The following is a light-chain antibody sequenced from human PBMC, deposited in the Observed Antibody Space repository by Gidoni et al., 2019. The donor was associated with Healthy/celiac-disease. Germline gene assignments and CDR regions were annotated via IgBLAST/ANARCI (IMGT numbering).Light chain of an antibody. CDR2: AAS. Sequence: DIQMTQSPSSLSASIGDRVTITCRASQSVSNYLNWYQQKPGSAPKLLIYAASSLQSGVPSRFSGSGAGTDFTLTISSLQPEDFAIYYCLQSYSSPLTFGGGTKVDI. J-gene: IGKJ4*02. CDR1: QSVSNY. V-gene: IGKV1-39*01. CDR3: LQSYSSPLT.